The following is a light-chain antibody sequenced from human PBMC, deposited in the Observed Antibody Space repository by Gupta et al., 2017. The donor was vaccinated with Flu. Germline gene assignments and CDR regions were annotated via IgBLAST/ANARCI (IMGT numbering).Light chain of an antibody. Sequence: SLLTHPLSLSAAHRQQHTISYSGTSSNIGHNYVSWYQQLPGTAPKLLIYDTDKRPSGIPNRFSGSQSGTSASLDISGLQTGDETDYYCGTYDSSRSAYVFATGTKVTVL. V-gene: IGLV1-51*01. J-gene: IGLJ1*01. CDR3: GTYDSSRSAYV. CDR2: DTD. CDR1: SSNIGHNY.